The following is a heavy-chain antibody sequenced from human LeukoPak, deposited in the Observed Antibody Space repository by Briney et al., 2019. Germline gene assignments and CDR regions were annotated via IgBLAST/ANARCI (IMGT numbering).Heavy chain of an antibody. CDR1: GGSISSYY. V-gene: IGHV4-59*12. Sequence: PSETLSLTCTVSGGSISSYYWSWIRQPPGKGLEWIGYIYYSGSTNYNPSLKSRVTISVDTSKNQFSLKLSSVTAADTAVYYCARELKNYFDYWGQGTLVTVSS. CDR3: ARELKNYFDY. J-gene: IGHJ4*02. CDR2: IYYSGST.